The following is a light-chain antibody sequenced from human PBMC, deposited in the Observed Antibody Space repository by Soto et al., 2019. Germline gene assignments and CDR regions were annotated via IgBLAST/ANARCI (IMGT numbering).Light chain of an antibody. CDR1: SSNIGGNT. Sequence: QSVLTQPPSASGTPGQRLSIFCSGSSSNIGGNTVNWYQQVPGTAPKLLIYSEDQRPSGVPDRFSGSKSATSASLAISGLQSEDEADYYCAAWDDSLNGYVFGTGTRSPS. J-gene: IGLJ1*01. CDR2: SED. V-gene: IGLV1-44*01. CDR3: AAWDDSLNGYV.